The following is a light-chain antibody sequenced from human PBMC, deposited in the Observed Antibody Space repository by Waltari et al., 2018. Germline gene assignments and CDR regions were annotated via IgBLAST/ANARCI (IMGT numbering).Light chain of an antibody. CDR2: GVS. CDR3: DSRTSSSPHV. V-gene: IGLV2-14*03. J-gene: IGLJ1*01. CDR1: SSDVGSFND. Sequence: QSALTQPASVSGSPGQSITISCTGSSSDVGSFNDISWYQQHPGKAPKLMIYGVSNPPSGVSNRFSGSKSGNTASLTISGLQAEDEADYYCDSRTSSSPHVFGSGTMVTVL.